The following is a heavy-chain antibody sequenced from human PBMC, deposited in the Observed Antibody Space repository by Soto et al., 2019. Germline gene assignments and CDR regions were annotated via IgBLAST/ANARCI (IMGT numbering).Heavy chain of an antibody. CDR1: GYSFTSYW. CDR3: ARATIVPHYYYGMDV. CDR2: IYPGDSDT. D-gene: IGHD2-2*01. Sequence: PGESLKISCKGSGYSFTSYWIGWVRQMPGKGLEWMGIIYPGDSDTRYSPSFQGQVTISADKSISTAYLQWSSLKASDTAMYYCARATIVPHYYYGMDVWGQGTTGTVSS. J-gene: IGHJ6*02. V-gene: IGHV5-51*01.